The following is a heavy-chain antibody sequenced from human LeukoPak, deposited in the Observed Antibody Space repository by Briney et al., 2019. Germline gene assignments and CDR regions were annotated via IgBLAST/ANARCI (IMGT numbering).Heavy chain of an antibody. J-gene: IGHJ4*02. V-gene: IGHV3-48*01. D-gene: IGHD6-13*01. CDR3: AKGSQQLVRFGIDY. Sequence: GGSLRLSCAASGFTFSSHSMNWVRQAPGKGLEWVSYISSSSSTIYYADSVKGRFTISRDNSKNTLYLQMNSLRAEDTAVYYCAKGSQQLVRFGIDYWGQGTLVTVSS. CDR1: GFTFSSHS. CDR2: ISSSSSTI.